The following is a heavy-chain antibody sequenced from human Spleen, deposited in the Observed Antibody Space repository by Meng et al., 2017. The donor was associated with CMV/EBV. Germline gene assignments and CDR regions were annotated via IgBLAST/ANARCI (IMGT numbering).Heavy chain of an antibody. V-gene: IGHV3-7*01. CDR3: PSLIGACIHRGYYYGMDF. CDR1: GLTFSSYW. D-gene: IGHD2-21*01. CDR2: IKTDVSEE. J-gene: IGHJ6*02. Sequence: GDSGLTFSSYWLSWVRQDPGKGLEWVANIKTDVSEEYYVDSVKGRFTISRDNAKNSLYLQTNSLRAGDTAGYYCPSLIGACIHRGYYYGMDFWGQGTTVTVSS.